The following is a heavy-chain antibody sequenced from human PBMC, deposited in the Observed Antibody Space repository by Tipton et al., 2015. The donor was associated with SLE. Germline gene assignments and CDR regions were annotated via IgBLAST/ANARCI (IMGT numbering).Heavy chain of an antibody. V-gene: IGHV4-34*01. CDR3: ARGSDGEYVRYFDV. CDR1: GGSFSGYY. D-gene: IGHD4-17*01. Sequence: TLSLTCAVYGGSFSGYYWSWIRQPLGKGLEWIAEINHSGSTYYNPSLKSRVTISVDTSKNQFSLKLSSVTAADTAVYYCARGSDGEYVRYFDVWGPGTLVTVSS. CDR2: INHSGST. J-gene: IGHJ2*01.